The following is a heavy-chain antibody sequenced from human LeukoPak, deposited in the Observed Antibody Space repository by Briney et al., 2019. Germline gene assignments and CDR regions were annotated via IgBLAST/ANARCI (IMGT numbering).Heavy chain of an antibody. V-gene: IGHV1-3*03. CDR3: ASPLYGDYGYYYSYMDV. D-gene: IGHD4-17*01. Sequence: GSVKVSGKASGYTFTSYAMHWVRQAPGQRREWMGWINAGNGNTKYSQEFQGRVTITRDASASTAYTEMSRLRSEDTAVYYCASPLYGDYGYYYSYMDVWGKGTTVTVSS. CDR1: GYTFTSYA. J-gene: IGHJ6*03. CDR2: INAGNGNT.